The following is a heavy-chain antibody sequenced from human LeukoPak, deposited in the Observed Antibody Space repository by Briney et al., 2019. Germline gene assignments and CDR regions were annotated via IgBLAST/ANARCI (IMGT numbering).Heavy chain of an antibody. CDR2: INPSGGST. CDR1: GYTFTSYY. CDR3: ARDSSGWSSVRFPSDY. J-gene: IGHJ4*02. V-gene: IGHV1-46*01. D-gene: IGHD6-19*01. Sequence: ASVKVSCKASGYTFTSYYMHWVRQAPGQGLEWMGIINPSGGSTSYAQKFQGRVTMARDTSTSTVYMELSSLRLEDTAVYYCARDSSGWSSVRFPSDYWGQGTLVTVSS.